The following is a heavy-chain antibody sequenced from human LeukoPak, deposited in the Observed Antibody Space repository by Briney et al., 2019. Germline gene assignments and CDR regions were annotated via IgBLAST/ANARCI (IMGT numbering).Heavy chain of an antibody. D-gene: IGHD6-19*01. V-gene: IGHV3-23*01. J-gene: IGHJ4*02. CDR2: ISGSGGST. Sequence: PGGSLRLSCAASGFTFSSYAMSRVRQAPGKGLEWVSAISGSGGSTYYADSVKGRFTISRDNSKNTLYLQMNSLRAEDTAVYYCATQWLVRYYFDYWGQGTLVTVSS. CDR1: GFTFSSYA. CDR3: ATQWLVRYYFDY.